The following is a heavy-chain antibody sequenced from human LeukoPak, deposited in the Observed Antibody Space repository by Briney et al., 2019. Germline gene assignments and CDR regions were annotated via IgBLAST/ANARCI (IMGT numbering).Heavy chain of an antibody. CDR1: GYTFTGYY. Sequence: GASVKVSCKASGYTFTGYYMHWVRQAPGQGLEWMGRIIPIFGTANYAQKFQGRVTITTDESTSTAYMELGSLRSEDTAVYYCARAPTLHITGTLEFDYWGQGTLVTVSS. CDR2: IIPIFGTA. V-gene: IGHV1-69*05. J-gene: IGHJ4*02. CDR3: ARAPTLHITGTLEFDY. D-gene: IGHD1-20*01.